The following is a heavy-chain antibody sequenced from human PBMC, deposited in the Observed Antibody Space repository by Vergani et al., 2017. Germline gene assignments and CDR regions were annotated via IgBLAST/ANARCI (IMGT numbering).Heavy chain of an antibody. J-gene: IGHJ4*02. V-gene: IGHV4-61*02. Sequence: QVQLQESGPRLVKPSQTLSLTCTVSGAFITSGSYYWSWIRQTAEKGLEWIGRVYPSGSSDYNPALSHRVTMSIDTSRHQLSLKLSYVTAADTAVFYCARGGPYGEYDYWGQGTLVTVSS. CDR2: VYPSGSS. D-gene: IGHD4-17*01. CDR3: ARGGPYGEYDY. CDR1: GAFITSGSYY.